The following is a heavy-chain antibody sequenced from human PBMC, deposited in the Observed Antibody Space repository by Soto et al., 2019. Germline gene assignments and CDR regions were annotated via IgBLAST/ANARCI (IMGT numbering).Heavy chain of an antibody. Sequence: EVQLLESRGGLVQPGGSLRLSCAASGFAFSSHVMTWVRQAPGKGLEWVSGITGSSDSTTYADSVKGRFTISRDNSKNTLYLQINILRSEDTAIYFCAKCPLQSFYMDVCGKGATVTVSS. J-gene: IGHJ6*03. CDR3: AKCPLQSFYMDV. D-gene: IGHD6-19*01. CDR1: GFAFSSHV. V-gene: IGHV3-23*01. CDR2: ITGSSDST.